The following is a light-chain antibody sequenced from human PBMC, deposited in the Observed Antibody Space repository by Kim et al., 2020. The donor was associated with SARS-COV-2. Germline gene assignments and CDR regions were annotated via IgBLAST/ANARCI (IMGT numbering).Light chain of an antibody. CDR3: QQYSDLWT. V-gene: IGKV3-15*01. Sequence: LSLSPGERATLSCRASQSVGRRLAWYQQKHGQVPRVLIYDASTRATGIPARFSGSGSATEFTLTISSLQSEDFAVYYCQQYSDLWTFGQGTKVEI. CDR1: QSVGRR. J-gene: IGKJ1*01. CDR2: DAS.